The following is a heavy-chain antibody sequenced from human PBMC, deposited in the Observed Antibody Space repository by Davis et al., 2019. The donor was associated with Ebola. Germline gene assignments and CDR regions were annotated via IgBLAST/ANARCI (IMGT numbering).Heavy chain of an antibody. V-gene: IGHV4-34*01. Sequence: SETLSLTCAVYGGSFSGYYWSWIRQPPGKGLEWIGEINHSGSTNYNPSLKSRVTISVDTSKNQFSLKLSSVTAADTAVYYCARVSYDFWSGPHAFDIWGQGTMVTVSS. D-gene: IGHD3-3*01. CDR3: ARVSYDFWSGPHAFDI. CDR1: GGSFSGYY. CDR2: INHSGST. J-gene: IGHJ3*02.